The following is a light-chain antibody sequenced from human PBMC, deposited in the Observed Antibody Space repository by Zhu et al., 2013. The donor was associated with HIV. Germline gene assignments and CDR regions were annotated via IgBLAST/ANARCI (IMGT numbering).Light chain of an antibody. J-gene: IGKJ3*01. CDR1: QGISSA. V-gene: IGKV1-13*02. CDR3: QQLNAYPLT. CDR2: DAS. Sequence: AIQLTQSPSSLSASVGDRVTITCRASQGISSALAWYQQKPGTPPTLLIYDASSLESGVPSRFSGSGSGTDFTLTISSLQPEDFATYYCQQLNAYPLTFGPGTKV.